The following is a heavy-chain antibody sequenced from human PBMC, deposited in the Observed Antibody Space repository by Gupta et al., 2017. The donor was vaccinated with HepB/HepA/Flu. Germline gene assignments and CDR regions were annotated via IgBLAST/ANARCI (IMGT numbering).Heavy chain of an antibody. Sequence: QVQLAQSGAEVKKPGASVKVSCKASGYTFSTHDINWVRQATGQGLEWLALMNPKSGNTGYAQKFQGRVTVTRNTSISTAYMELTSLRSGDTAVYYCTRGRGWLGAFDAWGQGTMVTV. CDR1: GYTFSTHD. CDR3: TRGRGWLGAFDA. CDR2: MNPKSGNT. J-gene: IGHJ3*01. D-gene: IGHD6-19*01. V-gene: IGHV1-8*01.